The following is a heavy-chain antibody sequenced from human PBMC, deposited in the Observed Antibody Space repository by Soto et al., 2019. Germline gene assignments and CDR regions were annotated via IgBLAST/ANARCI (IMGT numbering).Heavy chain of an antibody. D-gene: IGHD2-15*01. V-gene: IGHV4-39*01. Sequence: ETLSLTCTVSGGSISSSSYYWGWLRQPPGKGLEWIGRIYYSGSTYYNPSLKSRVTISVDTSKNQFSLKLSSVTAADTAVYYCARHPVVVPCRLGAFDIWGQGTMVTVSS. CDR2: IYYSGST. J-gene: IGHJ3*02. CDR3: ARHPVVVPCRLGAFDI. CDR1: GGSISSSSYY.